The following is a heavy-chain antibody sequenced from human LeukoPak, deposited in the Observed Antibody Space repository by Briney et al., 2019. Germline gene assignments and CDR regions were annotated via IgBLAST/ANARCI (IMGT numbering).Heavy chain of an antibody. Sequence: GGSLRLSCAASGFTFSNYVMSWVRQAPGKGLEWVSTISGIGDSTYYADSVKGRFTISRDNSKDTLSLQVNSLRAEDTAVYCCAKARGYGDYSFDYWGQGTLATVSS. D-gene: IGHD4-17*01. V-gene: IGHV3-23*01. CDR3: AKARGYGDYSFDY. CDR2: ISGIGDST. CDR1: GFTFSNYV. J-gene: IGHJ4*02.